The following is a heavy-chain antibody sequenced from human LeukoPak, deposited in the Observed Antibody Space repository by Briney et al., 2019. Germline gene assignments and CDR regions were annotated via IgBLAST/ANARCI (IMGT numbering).Heavy chain of an antibody. J-gene: IGHJ4*02. V-gene: IGHV4-38-2*01. D-gene: IGHD4-23*01. CDR2: SYHSGTS. CDR3: ARKYGSNAGYFDY. Sequence: PSETLSLTCAVSGCSISTGYYWGWVRQPPGKGLEWIGNSYHSGTSYYNPSLKSRVSISVDTSKNQFSLKLRSVTAADTAVYYCARKYGSNAGYFDYWGQGALVTVSS. CDR1: GCSISTGYY.